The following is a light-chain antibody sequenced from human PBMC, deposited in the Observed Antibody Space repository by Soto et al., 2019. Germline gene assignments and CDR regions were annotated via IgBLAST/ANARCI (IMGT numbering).Light chain of an antibody. Sequence: EIVVTQSPGTLSLSPGERATLSCRASQSVSSSYLAWYQQKPGQAPRLLIYGASSRATGIPDRFSGSGSGTDFTLTISRLEPEDFAVYYCQQYGSSPLIPFGQRTRLAIK. V-gene: IGKV3-20*01. J-gene: IGKJ5*01. CDR3: QQYGSSPLIP. CDR2: GAS. CDR1: QSVSSSY.